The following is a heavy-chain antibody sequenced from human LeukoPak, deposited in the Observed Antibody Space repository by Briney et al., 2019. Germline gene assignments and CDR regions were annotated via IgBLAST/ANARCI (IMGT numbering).Heavy chain of an antibody. D-gene: IGHD6-13*01. J-gene: IGHJ4*02. Sequence: ASVKVSCKASGYTFTSYAMNWVRQAPGQGLEWMGWINTNTGNPTYAQGFTGRFVFSLDASVSTAYLQISSLKAEDTAVYYCARVLRGIAAAGTPGYWGQGTLVTVSS. V-gene: IGHV7-4-1*02. CDR3: ARVLRGIAAAGTPGY. CDR2: INTNTGNP. CDR1: GYTFTSYA.